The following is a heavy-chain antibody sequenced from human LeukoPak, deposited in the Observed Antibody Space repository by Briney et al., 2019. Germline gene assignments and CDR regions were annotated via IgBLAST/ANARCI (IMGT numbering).Heavy chain of an antibody. CDR3: AKDGEGMDV. V-gene: IGHV3-30*18. CDR1: GFGFSNYA. D-gene: IGHD3-10*01. CDR2: ISYDGSNQ. Sequence: GTSLRPSCAASGFGFSNYAMHWVRQAPGKGLEWVAVISYDGSNQYYADSVKGRFTISRNNSKNTLYLQMNSLRTEDTAVYYCAKDGEGMDVWGRGTTVTVS. J-gene: IGHJ6*02.